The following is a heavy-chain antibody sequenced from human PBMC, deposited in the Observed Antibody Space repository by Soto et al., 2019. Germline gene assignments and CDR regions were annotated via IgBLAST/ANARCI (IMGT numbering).Heavy chain of an antibody. J-gene: IGHJ5*02. CDR3: ARAASIYDYVWGSYRYNWFDP. V-gene: IGHV6-1*01. Sequence: QSQTLSLTCAISGDSVSSNSAAWNWIRQSPSRGLEWLGRTYYRSKWYNDYAVSVKSRITINPDTSKNQFSLQLNSVTPEDTAVYYCARAASIYDYVWGSYRYNWFDPWGQGTLVTVSS. CDR1: GDSVSSNSAA. CDR2: TYYRSKWYN. D-gene: IGHD3-16*02.